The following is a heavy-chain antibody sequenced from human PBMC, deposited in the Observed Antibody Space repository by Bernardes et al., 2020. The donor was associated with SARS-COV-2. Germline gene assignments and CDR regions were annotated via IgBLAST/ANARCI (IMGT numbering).Heavy chain of an antibody. CDR1: GYTFITYG. CDR3: ARDEGEILPLYYFNS. CDR2: ISPYSGNT. Sequence: ASVKVSCKASGYTFITYGITWVRQAPGQGLEWMGWISPYSGNTNYAQKFQDRVTMTTDTSTRTVYMELRSLTSDDTAVYFCARDEGEILPLYYFNSWGQGTLVTVSS. V-gene: IGHV1-18*01. D-gene: IGHD1-26*01. J-gene: IGHJ4*02.